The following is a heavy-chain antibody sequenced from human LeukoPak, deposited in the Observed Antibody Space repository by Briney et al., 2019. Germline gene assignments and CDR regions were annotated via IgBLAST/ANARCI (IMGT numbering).Heavy chain of an antibody. V-gene: IGHV1-69*10. CDR1: GGTFNNYA. CDR3: GYCSGGSCYSRDLFDP. CDR2: ISTTLNIA. Sequence: AASLKVSCKATGGTFNNYAISWLRQAPGQGLEWMGRISTTLNIANYAQKFQGRVTITAVESTSTAYLELSSLRSEDTAVYYCGYCSGGSCYSRDLFDPWGQGTLVTVSS. D-gene: IGHD2-15*01. J-gene: IGHJ5*02.